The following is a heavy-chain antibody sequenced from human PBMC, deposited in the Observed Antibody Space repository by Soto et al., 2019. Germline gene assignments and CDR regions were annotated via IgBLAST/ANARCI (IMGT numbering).Heavy chain of an antibody. V-gene: IGHV3-15*01. Sequence: GESLKISCAASGFTFSNAWMSWVRQAPGKGLEWVGRIKSKTDGGTTDYAAPVKGRFTISRDDSKNTLYLQMNSLKTEDTAVYYCTTDLGIVGTKDYYYGMDVWGQGTTVTVSS. CDR3: TTDLGIVGTKDYYYGMDV. CDR1: GFTFSNAW. D-gene: IGHD1-26*01. CDR2: IKSKTDGGTT. J-gene: IGHJ6*01.